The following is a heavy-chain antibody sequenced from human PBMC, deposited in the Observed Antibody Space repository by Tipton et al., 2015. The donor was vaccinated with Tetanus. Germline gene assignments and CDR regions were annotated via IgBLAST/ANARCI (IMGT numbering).Heavy chain of an antibody. CDR1: GGSINSGTYS. Sequence: TLSLTCTVSGGSINSGTYSWGWIRQPPGKGLEWIGSVYNSGGTNYNPSLKSRVTISMDRSENQISLKMTSVTAADTAVYYCAGVTAQRTELYFEHWGQGTQVTVSS. D-gene: IGHD2-8*02. CDR2: VYNSGGT. V-gene: IGHV4-39*07. CDR3: AGVTAQRTELYFEH. J-gene: IGHJ1*01.